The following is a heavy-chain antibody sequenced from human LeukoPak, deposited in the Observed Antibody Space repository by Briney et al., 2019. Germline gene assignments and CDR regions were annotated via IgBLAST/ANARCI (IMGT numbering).Heavy chain of an antibody. Sequence: SETLSLTCAVYGGSFSGYYWSWIRQPPGKGLEWIGEINHSGGTNYNPSLKSRVTISVDTSKNQFSLKLSSVTAADTAVYYCAAIPSYCSSTSCHDYWGQGTLVTVSS. CDR3: AAIPSYCSSTSCHDY. CDR2: INHSGGT. J-gene: IGHJ4*02. D-gene: IGHD2-2*01. CDR1: GGSFSGYY. V-gene: IGHV4-34*01.